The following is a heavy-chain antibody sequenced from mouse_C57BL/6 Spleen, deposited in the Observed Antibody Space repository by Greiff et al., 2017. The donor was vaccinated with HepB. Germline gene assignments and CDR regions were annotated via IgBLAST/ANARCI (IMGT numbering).Heavy chain of an antibody. CDR3: AILITTVVPFDY. CDR1: GYAFSSYW. D-gene: IGHD1-1*01. J-gene: IGHJ2*01. CDR2: IYPGDGDT. V-gene: IGHV1-80*01. Sequence: VQLQQSGAELVKPGASVKISCKASGYAFSSYWMNWVKQRPGKGLEWIGQIYPGDGDTNYNGKFKGKATLTADKSSSTAYMQLSSLTSEDSAVYFCAILITTVVPFDYWGQGTTLTVSS.